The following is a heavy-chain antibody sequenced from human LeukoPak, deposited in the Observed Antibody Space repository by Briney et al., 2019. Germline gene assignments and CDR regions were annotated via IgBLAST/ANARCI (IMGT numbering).Heavy chain of an antibody. J-gene: IGHJ1*01. CDR2: VKQNGTEK. V-gene: IGHV3-7*01. Sequence: GGSLRLSCVASGFRFGRDWISWVRQAPGKGLEWVACVKQNGTEKNYVVSVWGRFTVSVDNGKNSLYLQMNSLRAEDTAKYYCATLDSTKSVLWGRGTAVIVSS. D-gene: IGHD2-2*01. CDR3: ATLDSTKSVL. CDR1: GFRFGRDW.